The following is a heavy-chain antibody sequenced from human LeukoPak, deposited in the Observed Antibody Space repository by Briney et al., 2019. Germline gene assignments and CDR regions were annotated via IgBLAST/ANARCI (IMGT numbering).Heavy chain of an antibody. J-gene: IGHJ4*02. CDR2: IYTSGST. D-gene: IGHD3-22*01. CDR1: GGSISSYY. CDR3: TRAGRYYYDSLPACY. Sequence: SETLSLTCTVSGGSISSYYWSWIRQPAGKGLEWIGRIYTSGSTNYNPSLKSRVTMSVDTSKNQFSLKLSSVTAADTAVYYCTRAGRYYYDSLPACYWGQGTLVTVSS. V-gene: IGHV4-4*07.